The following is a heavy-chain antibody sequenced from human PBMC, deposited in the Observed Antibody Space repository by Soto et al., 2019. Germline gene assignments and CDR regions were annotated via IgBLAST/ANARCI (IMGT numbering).Heavy chain of an antibody. CDR3: VRDLVAPFGY. CDR1: GDSISSGDYF. CDR2: IYSSGST. Sequence: SETLSLTCSVSGDSISSGDYFWNWIRQPPGKGLEWIGYIYSSGSTHYNQSLKSRVTLSLDMSKNHFSLKVRSVTVADTAIYYCVRDLVAPFGYWGQGALVTVSS. J-gene: IGHJ4*02. D-gene: IGHD2-2*01. V-gene: IGHV4-30-4*01.